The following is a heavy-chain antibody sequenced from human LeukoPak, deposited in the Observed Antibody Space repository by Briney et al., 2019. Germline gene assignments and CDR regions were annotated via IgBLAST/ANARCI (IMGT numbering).Heavy chain of an antibody. CDR1: GYSFTSYW. CDR3: ARWRYYYDSSGYYYDLFDY. D-gene: IGHD3-22*01. Sequence: GESLKIACKGSGYSFTSYWIGWVRQMPGKGLEWMGIIYPGDSDTRYSPSFQGQVTISADKSISTAYLQWSSLKASDTAMYYCARWRYYYDSSGYYYDLFDYWGQGTLVTVSS. CDR2: IYPGDSDT. V-gene: IGHV5-51*01. J-gene: IGHJ4*02.